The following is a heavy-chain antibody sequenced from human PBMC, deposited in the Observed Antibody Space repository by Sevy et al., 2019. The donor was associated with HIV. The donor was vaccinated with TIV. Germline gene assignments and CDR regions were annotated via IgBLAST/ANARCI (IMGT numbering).Heavy chain of an antibody. Sequence: GGSLRLSCAASGFTFDDYAMHWVRQAPGKGLEWVSGVSWNSASIGYAGSARGRFTISRDNAKNSLSLQMNSLTSEDTAFYYCTNDLGATLVPGYCYDGTCWPRDGFDIWGHGTMVTVSS. J-gene: IGHJ3*02. CDR1: GFTFDDYA. V-gene: IGHV3-9*01. CDR2: VSWNSASI. CDR3: TNDLGATLVPGYCYDGTCWPRDGFDI. D-gene: IGHD2-15*01.